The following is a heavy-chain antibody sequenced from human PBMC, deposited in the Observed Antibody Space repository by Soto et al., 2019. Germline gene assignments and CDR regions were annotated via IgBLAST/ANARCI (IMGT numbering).Heavy chain of an antibody. CDR2: VSTSGSIK. J-gene: IGHJ4*02. V-gene: IGHV3-48*03. Sequence: GGSLRLSCAASGFSLSIYDMNWVRQAPGKGLERLAYVSTSGSIKNYAVSVKGRFTISRDNNKNAVYLQMNSVRAQDTAVYYFLRIVPDRSYFFDFWGQGAPVTVST. D-gene: IGHD2-8*01. CDR3: LRIVPDRSYFFDF. CDR1: GFSLSIYD.